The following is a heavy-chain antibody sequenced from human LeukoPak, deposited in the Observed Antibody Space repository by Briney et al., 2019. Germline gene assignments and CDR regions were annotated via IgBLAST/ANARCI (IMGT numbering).Heavy chain of an antibody. CDR3: ARVAAAGYNWFDP. CDR1: GFTFSDYY. D-gene: IGHD6-13*01. CDR2: ISSSGSTI. J-gene: IGHJ5*02. V-gene: IGHV3-11*01. Sequence: PGGSLRLSCAASGFTFSDYYMSWIRQAPGKGLEWVSYISSSGSTIYYADSVKGRFTISRDNAKNSLYLQMNSLRAEDTAVYYCARVAAAGYNWFDPWGQGTLVTVSS.